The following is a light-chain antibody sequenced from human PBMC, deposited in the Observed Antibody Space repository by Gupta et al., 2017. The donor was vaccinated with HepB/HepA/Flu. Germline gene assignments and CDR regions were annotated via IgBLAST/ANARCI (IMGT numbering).Light chain of an antibody. CDR3: QHYGS. V-gene: IGKV1-5*03. J-gene: IGKJ1*01. CDR1: QSISSC. CDR2: KAS. Sequence: DIQMTQSPSTLSASVGDRVTITCRASQSISSCLAWYQQKPGKAPNLRIYKASSLESGVPSRFSGSGSGTEFTLPISSLQFDDSATYYCQHYGSFGQGTKVEIK.